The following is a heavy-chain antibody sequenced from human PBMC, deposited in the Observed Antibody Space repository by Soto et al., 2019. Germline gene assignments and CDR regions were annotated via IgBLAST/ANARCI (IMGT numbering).Heavy chain of an antibody. V-gene: IGHV1-18*01. CDR2: ISAYNGNT. CDR3: ARGDGYIFDF. CDR1: GGTFSSYA. D-gene: IGHD5-12*01. Sequence: ASVKVSCKASGGTFSSYAISWVRQAPGQGLEWMGWISAYNGNTNYAQKLQGRVTMTTDTSTSTAYMELSSLRSDDTAVYSCARGDGYIFDFWGQGTLVTVSS. J-gene: IGHJ4*02.